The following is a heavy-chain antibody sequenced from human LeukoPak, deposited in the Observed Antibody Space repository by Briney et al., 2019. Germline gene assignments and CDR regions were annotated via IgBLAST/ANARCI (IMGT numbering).Heavy chain of an antibody. CDR1: GYTFISYG. CDR2: ISAYNGNT. J-gene: IGHJ4*02. CDR3: ARGEVGGSYGIAFDY. Sequence: ASVKVSCKASGYTFISYGISWVRQAPGQGLEWMGWISAYNGNTNYAEKVQGRVTMTTDTSTSTAYMELRSLRSDDTAVYYCARGEVGGSYGIAFDYWGQGTLVTVSS. V-gene: IGHV1-18*01. D-gene: IGHD1-26*01.